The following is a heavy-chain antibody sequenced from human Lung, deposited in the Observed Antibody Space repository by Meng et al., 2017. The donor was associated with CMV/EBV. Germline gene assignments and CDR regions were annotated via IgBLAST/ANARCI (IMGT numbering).Heavy chain of an antibody. V-gene: IGHV4-59*01. CDR2: IYYSGST. CDR3: ASVTGSSDSSGYYYYYGMDV. Sequence: SETXSLTCTVSGGSISSYYWSWIRQPPGKGLEWIGYIYYSGSTNYNPPLKSRVTISVDTSKNQFSLKLSSVTAADTAVYYCASVTGSSDSSGYYYYYGMDVWXQGTTVTVSS. CDR1: GGSISSYY. D-gene: IGHD3-22*01. J-gene: IGHJ6*02.